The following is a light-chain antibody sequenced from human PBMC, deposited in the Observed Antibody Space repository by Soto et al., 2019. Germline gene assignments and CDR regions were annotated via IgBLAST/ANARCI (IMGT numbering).Light chain of an antibody. CDR2: DVS. V-gene: IGLV2-14*01. Sequence: QPALTQPASGSGSPGQSSAISCTGTTSDVGDHNLVSWYQQHPGKAPKLMIYDVSNRPSGISDRFSASKSGNTASLTISGLQAEDEADYYCSSYTSSNTLYVFGTGTKVTVL. CDR1: TSDVGDHNL. CDR3: SSYTSSNTLYV. J-gene: IGLJ1*01.